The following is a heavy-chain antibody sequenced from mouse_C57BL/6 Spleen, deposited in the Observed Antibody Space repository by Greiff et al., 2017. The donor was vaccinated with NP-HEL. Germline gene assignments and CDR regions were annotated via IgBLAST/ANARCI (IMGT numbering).Heavy chain of an antibody. J-gene: IGHJ2*01. D-gene: IGHD1-2*01. V-gene: IGHV3-6*01. CDR3: ARSLGDY. Sequence: EVQLQQSGPGLVKPSQSLSLTCSVTGYSITSGYYWNWIRQFPGNKLEWMGYISYDGSNNYNPSLKNRISITRDTSKNQCFLKLNSVTTEDTATYYCARSLGDYWGQGTTLTVSS. CDR1: GYSITSGYY. CDR2: ISYDGSN.